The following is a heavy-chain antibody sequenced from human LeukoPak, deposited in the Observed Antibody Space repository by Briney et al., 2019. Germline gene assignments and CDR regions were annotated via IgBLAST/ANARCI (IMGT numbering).Heavy chain of an antibody. D-gene: IGHD3-10*01. CDR1: GFTFSSYT. J-gene: IGHJ4*02. CDR3: AKGVVLWFGGGTEWYFDY. V-gene: IGHV3-48*01. Sequence: GGSLRLSCAASGFTFSSYTMNWVRQPPGKGLEWVSNIGTSSTTIYYADSVKGRFTISRDNAKNSLYLQMNSLRADDTAVYYCAKGVVLWFGGGTEWYFDYWGQGTLVTVSS. CDR2: IGTSSTTI.